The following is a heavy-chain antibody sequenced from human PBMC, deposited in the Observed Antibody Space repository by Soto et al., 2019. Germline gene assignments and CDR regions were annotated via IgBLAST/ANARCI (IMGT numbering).Heavy chain of an antibody. Sequence: QLQLQESGPGLVKPSETLSLTCTVSGGSISSSSYYWGWIRQPPGKGLEWIGTIYYTGSTYYNPSLQRRLTITVDTSKNQFSLKLSSVTAADTAVYYCARLKNGDYQHFLDAFDIWGQGTMVTVSS. CDR3: ARLKNGDYQHFLDAFDI. CDR2: IYYTGST. V-gene: IGHV4-39*01. CDR1: GGSISSSSYY. D-gene: IGHD2-21*01. J-gene: IGHJ3*02.